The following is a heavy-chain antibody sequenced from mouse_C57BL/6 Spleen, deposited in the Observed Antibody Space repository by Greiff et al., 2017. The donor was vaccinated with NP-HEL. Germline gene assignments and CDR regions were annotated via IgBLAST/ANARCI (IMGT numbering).Heavy chain of an antibody. CDR2: ISDGGSYT. CDR1: GFTFSSYA. CDR3: ARDHNGPLFDY. J-gene: IGHJ2*01. V-gene: IGHV5-4*01. Sequence: EVKLQESGGGLVKPGGSLKLSCAASGFTFSSYAMSWVRQTPEKRLEWVATISDGGSYTYYPDNVKGRFTISRDNAKNNLYLQMSHLKSEDTAMYYCARDHNGPLFDYWGQGTTLTVSS. D-gene: IGHD1-1*02.